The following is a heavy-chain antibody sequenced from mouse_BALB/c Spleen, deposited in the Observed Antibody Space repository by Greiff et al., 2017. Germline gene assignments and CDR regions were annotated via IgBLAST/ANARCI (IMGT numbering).Heavy chain of an antibody. Sequence: DVMLVESGGGLVQPGGSRKLSCAASGFTFSSFGMHWVRQAPEKGLEWVAYISSGSSTIYYADTVKGRFTISRDNPKNNLFLQMTSLRSEETAMYYCAREGTLYFYAIDYWGQGTSVTVSS. V-gene: IGHV5-17*02. J-gene: IGHJ4*01. CDR1: GFTFSSFG. D-gene: IGHD3-3*01. CDR2: ISSGSSTI. CDR3: AREGTLYFYAIDY.